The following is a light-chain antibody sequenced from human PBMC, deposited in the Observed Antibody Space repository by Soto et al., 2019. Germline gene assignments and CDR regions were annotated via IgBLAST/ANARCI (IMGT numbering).Light chain of an antibody. J-gene: IGLJ3*02. CDR2: EAT. Sequence: QSVLTQPASVSGSPEQSITISCTGTSNDVGRYNLVSWYQQHPGKAPKVMIYEATKRPSGVSNRVSGSKSGNTASLTISGLQAEDEADYYCCAYAGSGTVVFGGGTKVTVL. CDR1: SNDVGRYNL. CDR3: CAYAGSGTVV. V-gene: IGLV2-23*01.